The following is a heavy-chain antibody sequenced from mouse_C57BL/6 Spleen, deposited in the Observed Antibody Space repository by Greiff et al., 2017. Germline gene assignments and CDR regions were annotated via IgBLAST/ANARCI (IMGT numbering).Heavy chain of an antibody. Sequence: VKLQESGAELVRPGSSVKLSCKASGYTFTSYWMHWVKQRPIQGLEWIGNIDPSDSETHYNQKFKDKATLTVDKSSSTAYMQLSSLTSEDSAVYYCARDYGSRRGYFDVWGTGTTVTVSS. CDR1: GYTFTSYW. V-gene: IGHV1-52*01. D-gene: IGHD1-1*01. CDR2: IDPSDSET. J-gene: IGHJ1*03. CDR3: ARDYGSRRGYFDV.